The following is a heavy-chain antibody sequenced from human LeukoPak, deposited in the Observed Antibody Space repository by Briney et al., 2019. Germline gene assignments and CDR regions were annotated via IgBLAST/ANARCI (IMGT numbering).Heavy chain of an antibody. CDR3: ARGLYSNSGGWFDS. D-gene: IGHD6-13*01. J-gene: IGHJ5*01. Sequence: GGSLRLSCAASGFTFSTYEMNWVRQAPGKGLEWISFISNTGKTTYYADSVKGRLTISRDNAQNSLFLQLNSLRAEDTAVYYCARGLYSNSGGWFDSWGQGTLVTVSS. CDR2: ISNTGKTT. CDR1: GFTFSTYE. V-gene: IGHV3-48*03.